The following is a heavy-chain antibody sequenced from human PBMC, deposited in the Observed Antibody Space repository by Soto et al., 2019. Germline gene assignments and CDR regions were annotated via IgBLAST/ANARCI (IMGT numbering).Heavy chain of an antibody. V-gene: IGHV4-30-2*01. CDR3: ASGHYYYAMDV. J-gene: IGHJ6*02. CDR1: GGTVSSGVFS. Sequence: QLKLQESGSGVVKPSQTLSLTCSVSGGTVSSGVFSWNWIRQPPGQGLEWIGYSSHGGSPHYTPSLRGRVSISVDRSTNVISLNLASMTPADTAVYFCASGHYYYAMDVWGQGTTVTVS. CDR2: SSHGGSP.